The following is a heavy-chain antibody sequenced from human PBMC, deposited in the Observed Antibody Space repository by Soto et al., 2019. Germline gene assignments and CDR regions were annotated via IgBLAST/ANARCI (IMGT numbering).Heavy chain of an antibody. J-gene: IGHJ5*02. D-gene: IGHD3-10*01. CDR3: ARGVGSGTYYNQYNWFDP. V-gene: IGHV1-18*01. Sequence: ASVKVSCKASGYTFTNYGISWVRQAPGQGLEWMGWINTYNGNTNHAQKLQGRVTMTTDTSTSTAYMELRSLRSDVTAVYYFARGVGSGTYYNQYNWFDPWGQGTLVTVSS. CDR2: INTYNGNT. CDR1: GYTFTNYG.